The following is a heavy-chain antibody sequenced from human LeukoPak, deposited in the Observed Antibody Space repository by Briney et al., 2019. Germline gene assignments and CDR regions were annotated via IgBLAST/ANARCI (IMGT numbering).Heavy chain of an antibody. CDR2: IYTSGST. CDR3: ARDDESDDHADFDI. D-gene: IGHD1-14*01. CDR1: GGSISSGSYY. V-gene: IGHV4-61*02. J-gene: IGHJ3*02. Sequence: SETLSLTCTVSGGSISSGSYYWSWIRQPAGKGLEWIGRIYTSGSTNYTPSLKSRVTISVDTSRNQFSLKLSPVTAADTAVYYCARDDESDDHADFDIWGQGTMVTVSS.